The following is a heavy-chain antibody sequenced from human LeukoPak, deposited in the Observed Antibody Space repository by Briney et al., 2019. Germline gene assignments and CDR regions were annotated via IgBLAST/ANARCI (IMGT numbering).Heavy chain of an antibody. V-gene: IGHV3-72*01. J-gene: IGHJ4*02. Sequence: GGSLRLSCAASGFILSDQYMDWVRQAPGKGLEWVGRTRNKDNSYTTEYAASVKGRFTISRDDSKNSLYLQMNSLKPEDTAVYYCARDYYDRSGNYLFDYWGQGTLVTVSS. D-gene: IGHD3-22*01. CDR1: GFILSDQY. CDR3: ARDYYDRSGNYLFDY. CDR2: TRNKDNSYTT.